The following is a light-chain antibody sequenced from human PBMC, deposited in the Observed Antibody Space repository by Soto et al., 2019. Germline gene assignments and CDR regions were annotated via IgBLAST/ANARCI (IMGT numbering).Light chain of an antibody. V-gene: IGLV2-8*01. CDR1: SNDIGGYAY. Sequence: QSALTQDPSASGSPGQSVTISCTGTSNDIGGYAYVSWYQQHPGKVPKLIIYEITKRPSGVPDRFSGSRSGNLASLTISGLQAEDEADYYCSSYSGNKHLGVFGTGTKVTVL. CDR3: SSYSGNKHLGV. J-gene: IGLJ1*01. CDR2: EIT.